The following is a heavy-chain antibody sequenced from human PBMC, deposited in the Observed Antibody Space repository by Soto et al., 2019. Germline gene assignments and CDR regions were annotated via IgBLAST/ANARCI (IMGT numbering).Heavy chain of an antibody. D-gene: IGHD1-26*01. CDR1: GGTFSSYA. CDR2: IIPIFGTA. J-gene: IGHJ4*02. Sequence: ASVKVSCKASGGTFSSYAISWVRQAPGQGLEWMGGIIPIFGTANYAQKFQGRVTITADESTSTAYMELSSLRSEDTAVYYCARVSFYSRAGGSYYFDYWGQGTLVTVSS. V-gene: IGHV1-69*13. CDR3: ARVSFYSRAGGSYYFDY.